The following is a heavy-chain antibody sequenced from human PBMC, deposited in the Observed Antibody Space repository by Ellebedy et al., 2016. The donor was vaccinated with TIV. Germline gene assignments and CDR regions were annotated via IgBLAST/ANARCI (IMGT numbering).Heavy chain of an antibody. CDR3: ASRARITMVRGVIHRSVLDY. J-gene: IGHJ4*02. CDR2: INHSGST. Sequence: SETLSLTXAVYGGSFSGYYWSWIRQPPGKGLEWIGEINHSGSTNYNPSLKSRVTISVDTSKNQFSLKLSSVTAADTAVYYCASRARITMVRGVIHRSVLDYWGQGTLVTVSS. D-gene: IGHD3-10*01. CDR1: GGSFSGYY. V-gene: IGHV4-34*01.